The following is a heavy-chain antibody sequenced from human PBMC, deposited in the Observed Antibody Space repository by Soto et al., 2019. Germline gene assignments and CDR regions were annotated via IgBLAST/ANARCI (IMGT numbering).Heavy chain of an antibody. CDR1: GFTFSDYY. CDR3: ARNHTSSSFWFDY. J-gene: IGHJ4*02. CDR2: ISSHDSSI. D-gene: IGHD6-6*01. Sequence: SLRLSCAASGFTFSDYYMSWIRQAPGKGLEWVSYISSHDSSINYADSVKGRFTISRDNARNSLYLQMNSLRAEDTAVYYCARNHTSSSFWFDYWGQGTLVTASS. V-gene: IGHV3-11*01.